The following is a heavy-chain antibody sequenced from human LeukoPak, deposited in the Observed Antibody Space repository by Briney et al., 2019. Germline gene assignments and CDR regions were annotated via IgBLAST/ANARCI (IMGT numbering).Heavy chain of an antibody. CDR2: IRYDGSNK. V-gene: IGHV3-30*02. J-gene: IGHJ4*02. Sequence: PGGSLRLSCAASGFTFSSYGMHWVRQAPGKGLEWVAFIRYDGSNKYYADSVKGRFTISRDNSKSTLYLQMNSLRAADTAVYYCAKNFVDTAMTYFDYWGQGTLVTVSS. CDR3: AKNFVDTAMTYFDY. D-gene: IGHD5-18*01. CDR1: GFTFSSYG.